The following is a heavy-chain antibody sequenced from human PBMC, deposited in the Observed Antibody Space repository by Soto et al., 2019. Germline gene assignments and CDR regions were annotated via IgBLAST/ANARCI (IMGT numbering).Heavy chain of an antibody. CDR3: ARESVAGFD. CDR1: GFTFSHYA. D-gene: IGHD6-19*01. J-gene: IGHJ1*01. V-gene: IGHV3-30*04. CDR2: VSDGGYNK. Sequence: TGGSLRLSCAASGFTFSHYAMHWVRQPPGKGLEWVAVVSDGGYNKFYFDSVKGRFTVFRDDSKQTLDLQMNDLRPEDTAIYFCARESVAGFDWGQGTQVTVSS.